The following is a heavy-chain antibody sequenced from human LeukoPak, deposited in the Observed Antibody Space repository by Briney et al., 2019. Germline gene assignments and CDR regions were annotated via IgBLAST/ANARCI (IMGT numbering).Heavy chain of an antibody. CDR2: INPTGGST. Sequence: ASVKVSCKASGYTFISYQMHWVRQAPGQGLEWMGIINPTGGSTSHAQKFQGRVTMTRDTSTSTVYMELCSLRSEDTAVYYCARKGSSSCFDYWGQGTLVTVSS. CDR1: GYTFISYQ. J-gene: IGHJ4*02. V-gene: IGHV1-46*01. D-gene: IGHD6-6*01. CDR3: ARKGSSSCFDY.